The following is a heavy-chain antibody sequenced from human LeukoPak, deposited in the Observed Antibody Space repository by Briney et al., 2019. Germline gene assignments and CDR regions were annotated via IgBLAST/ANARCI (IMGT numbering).Heavy chain of an antibody. CDR3: TTDPLYGGSFNYYFDY. V-gene: IGHV3-15*07. D-gene: IGHD1-26*01. CDR2: IKSKIDGGTT. J-gene: IGHJ4*02. CDR1: GFTFSNAY. Sequence: GGSLRLSCAASGFTFSNAYMNWVRQAPGKGLEWVGRIKSKIDGGTTDYAAPVKGRFTISRDDSKNTLYLQMNSLKTEDTAMYFCTTDPLYGGSFNYYFDYWGQGALVAVSS.